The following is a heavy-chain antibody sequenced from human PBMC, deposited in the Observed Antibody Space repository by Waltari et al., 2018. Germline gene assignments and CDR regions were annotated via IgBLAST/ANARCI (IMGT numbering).Heavy chain of an antibody. CDR1: GFSLSTGGMG. Sequence: QVTLRESGPALVKPTQTPTLTCTFSGFSLSTGGMGVSWLRQAPGKALEWLERLDWDDDKYYSTSLKTRLTISKDTSKNQVVLTMTNMDPVDTATYYCARTDSSSSGYYFDYWGQGTLVTVSS. V-gene: IGHV2-70*15. D-gene: IGHD6-6*01. J-gene: IGHJ4*02. CDR2: LDWDDDK. CDR3: ARTDSSSSGYYFDY.